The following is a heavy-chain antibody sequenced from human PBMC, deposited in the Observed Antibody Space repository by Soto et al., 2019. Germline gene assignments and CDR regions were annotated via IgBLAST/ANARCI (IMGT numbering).Heavy chain of an antibody. J-gene: IGHJ6*02. CDR2: INAGNGNT. CDR3: ARDKDRLQLGGNYYFILDV. V-gene: IGHV1-3*01. Sequence: ASVKVSCKASGYTFTRYAIHWVRQAPGQRLEWMGWINAGNGNTKYSQKFQGRVTITRDTSASTAYMELNSLKSDDTAVYYCARDKDRLQLGGNYYFILDVWGQGTAVTV. CDR1: GYTFTRYA. D-gene: IGHD1-1*01.